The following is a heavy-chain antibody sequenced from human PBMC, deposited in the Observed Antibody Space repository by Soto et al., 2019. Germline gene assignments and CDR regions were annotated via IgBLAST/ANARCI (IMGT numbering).Heavy chain of an antibody. Sequence: QLQLQESGPGLVKPSETLSLTCTVSGVSINTNNYYWGWVRQPPGKGLEWIGNIFYSGSTFYNPSLSSRLTISVDTSKNQFSLRLNSVTAADAAVYYCAGFVVPASRNTGFDYWGQGTLVTVSS. CDR1: GVSINTNNYY. CDR2: IFYSGST. J-gene: IGHJ4*02. V-gene: IGHV4-39*01. CDR3: AGFVVPASRNTGFDY. D-gene: IGHD2-15*01.